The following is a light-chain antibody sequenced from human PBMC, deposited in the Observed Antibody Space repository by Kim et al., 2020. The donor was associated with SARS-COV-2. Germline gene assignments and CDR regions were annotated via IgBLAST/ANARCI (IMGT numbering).Light chain of an antibody. Sequence: DIQTTQSPSSVSASVGDRVTITWRASQGSNNWLAWYQQKPGKAPNLLIYAASSLQSGVPPRFSGSGSGTDFSLTISSLQPEDFATYYCQQANSSPSFGGGTKVDIK. J-gene: IGKJ4*01. CDR3: QQANSSPS. CDR2: AAS. V-gene: IGKV1-12*02. CDR1: QGSNNW.